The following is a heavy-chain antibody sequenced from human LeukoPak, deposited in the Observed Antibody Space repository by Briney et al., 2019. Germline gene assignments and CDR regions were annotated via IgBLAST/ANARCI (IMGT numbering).Heavy chain of an antibody. J-gene: IGHJ4*02. D-gene: IGHD3-16*01. CDR1: GFTFSSYA. V-gene: IGHV3-23*01. CDR3: ARDSHWAFDS. CDR2: ISGSGGST. Sequence: TGRSLRLSCAASGFTFSSYAMSWVRQAPGKGLEWVSAISGSGGSTNYADSVKGRFTISRDNSKNTLYLQMNSLRADDTAVYYCARDSHWAFDSWGQGTPVTVSS.